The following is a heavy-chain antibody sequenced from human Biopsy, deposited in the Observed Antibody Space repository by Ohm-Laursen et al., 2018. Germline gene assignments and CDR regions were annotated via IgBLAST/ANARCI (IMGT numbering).Heavy chain of an antibody. CDR1: GFTFNAYW. V-gene: IGHV3-74*01. CDR3: ARDDDTTGHYMILNH. J-gene: IGHJ5*02. CDR2: IKSVGSWT. Sequence: GSLRLSCSASGFTFNAYWMYWVRQVPGKGLVWVSHIKSVGSWTNYADSVKGRFTISRDNAKNTLYLQMNSLRAEDTAVYYCARDDDTTGHYMILNHWGQGTLVTVSS. D-gene: IGHD3-9*01.